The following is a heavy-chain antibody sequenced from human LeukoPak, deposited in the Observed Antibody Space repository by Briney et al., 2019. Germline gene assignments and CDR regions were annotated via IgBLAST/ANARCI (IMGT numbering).Heavy chain of an antibody. CDR3: ASDGFLAYCGGDCSPHFRGYMDV. V-gene: IGHV1-2*02. J-gene: IGHJ6*03. CDR1: GYTFTGYY. CDR2: INPNSGGT. Sequence: ASVKVSCKASGYTFTGYYMHWVRQAPGQGLEWMGWINPNSGGTNYAQKFQGRVTITADESTSTAYMELSSLRSEDTAVYYCASDGFLAYCGGDCSPHFRGYMDVWGKGTTVTISS. D-gene: IGHD2-21*02.